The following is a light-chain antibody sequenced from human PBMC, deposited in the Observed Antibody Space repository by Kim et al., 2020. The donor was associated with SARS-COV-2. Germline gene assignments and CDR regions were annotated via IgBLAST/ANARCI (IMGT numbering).Light chain of an antibody. V-gene: IGKV1-33*01. J-gene: IGKJ4*01. CDR2: DAS. Sequence: SASAGNRVTITCQASRDINIYLNWYQQKPGQAPKLLISDASKLETGVPSRFSGSGSGTDFTFTISSLQPEDIATYYCQQYDTLPLTFGGGTKLEI. CDR3: QQYDTLPLT. CDR1: RDINIY.